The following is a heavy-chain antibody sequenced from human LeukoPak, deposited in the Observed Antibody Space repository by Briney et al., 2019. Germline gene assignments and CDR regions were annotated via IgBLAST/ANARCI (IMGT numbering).Heavy chain of an antibody. V-gene: IGHV1-8*03. CDR2: MNPNSGNT. CDR3: ARGVDTAMGGDFDY. J-gene: IGHJ4*02. Sequence: ASVKVSCKASGYTFTSYDINWVRQATGQGPEWMGWMNPNSGNTGYAQKFQGRVTITRNTSISTAYMELSSLRSEDTAVYCCARGVDTAMGGDFDYWGQGTLVTVSS. CDR1: GYTFTSYD. D-gene: IGHD5-18*01.